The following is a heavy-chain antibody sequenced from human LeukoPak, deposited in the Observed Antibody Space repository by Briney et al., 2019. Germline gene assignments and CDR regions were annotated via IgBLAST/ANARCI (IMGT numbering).Heavy chain of an antibody. D-gene: IGHD5-18*01. CDR3: ARGATAMVSPYDY. V-gene: IGHV3-66*01. J-gene: IGHJ4*02. CDR2: IYSGGST. Sequence: GGSLRLSCAASGFTVSSNYMSGVRQAPGKGLEWVSVIYSGGSTYYADSVKGRFTISRDNSKNTLYLQMNSLRAEDTAVYYCARGATAMVSPYDYWGQGTLVTVSS. CDR1: GFTVSSNY.